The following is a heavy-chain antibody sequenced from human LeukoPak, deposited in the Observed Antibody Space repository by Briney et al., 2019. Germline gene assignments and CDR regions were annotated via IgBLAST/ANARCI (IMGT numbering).Heavy chain of an antibody. Sequence: GGSLRLSCAASGFTVSSIYMNWVRQAPGKGLEWVSAISGSGGSTYYADSVKGRFTISRDNSKNTLYLQMNSLRAEDTAVYYCQERSEQLVLDYWGQGTLVTVSS. V-gene: IGHV3-23*01. CDR3: QERSEQLVLDY. CDR1: GFTVSSIY. CDR2: ISGSGGST. J-gene: IGHJ4*02. D-gene: IGHD6-6*01.